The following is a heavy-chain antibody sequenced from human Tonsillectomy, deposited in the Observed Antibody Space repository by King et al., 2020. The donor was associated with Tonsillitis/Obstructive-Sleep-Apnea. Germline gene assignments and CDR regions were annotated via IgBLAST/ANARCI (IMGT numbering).Heavy chain of an antibody. D-gene: IGHD6-19*01. J-gene: IGHJ4*02. CDR2: IITGNGNT. Sequence: QLVQSGAEVKKPGASVKVSCKASGYTFTSYALQWVRQAPGQRLEWMGWIITGNGNTKYSQNFKDRVTITRDTSESTAYMELSSRTSEDTAVYYCVRSSGLYYFDYWGQGTLVTVSS. CDR3: VRSSGLYYFDY. V-gene: IGHV1-3*04. CDR1: GYTFTSYA.